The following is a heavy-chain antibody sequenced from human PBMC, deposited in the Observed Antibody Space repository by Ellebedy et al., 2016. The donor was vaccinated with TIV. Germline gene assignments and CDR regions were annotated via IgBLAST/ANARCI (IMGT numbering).Heavy chain of an antibody. CDR1: GYSFTSYW. D-gene: IGHD4-11*01. CDR2: IDPSDSYT. Sequence: GESLKISCQGSGYSFTSYWISWVRQMPGKGLEWMGRIDPSDSYTNYSPSFQGHVTISADKSISTAYLQWSSLKASDTAMYYCARNLDGHSNDWYFDLWGRGTFVTVSS. J-gene: IGHJ2*01. V-gene: IGHV5-10-1*01. CDR3: ARNLDGHSNDWYFDL.